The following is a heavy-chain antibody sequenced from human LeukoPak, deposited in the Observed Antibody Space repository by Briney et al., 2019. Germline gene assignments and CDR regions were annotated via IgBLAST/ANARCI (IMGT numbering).Heavy chain of an antibody. V-gene: IGHV1-69*05. CDR3: ARSQGSTSCLDV. CDR2: IIPIFGTA. D-gene: IGHD2-2*01. J-gene: IGHJ6*04. Sequence: SVKVSCKASGGTFSSYAISWVRQAPGQGLEWMGGIIPIFGTANYAQKFQGRVTITTDESTSTAYMELSSLRSEGTAVYYCARSQGSTSCLDVWGKGTTVTVSS. CDR1: GGTFSSYA.